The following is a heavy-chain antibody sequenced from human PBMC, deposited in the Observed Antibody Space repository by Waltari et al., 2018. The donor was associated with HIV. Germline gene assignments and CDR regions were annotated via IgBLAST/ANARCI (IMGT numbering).Heavy chain of an antibody. CDR2: IRYDGSNK. CDR3: AKDGSYFDLDY. CDR1: GFTFSTYG. D-gene: IGHD1-26*01. J-gene: IGHJ4*02. Sequence: QVQLVESGGGVVQPGGSLRLSCAASGFTFSTYGMHWVRQAPGKGLEWGAFIRYDGSNKYYADSVKGRFTISRDNSKNTLYLQMNSLRVEDTAVYYCAKDGSYFDLDYWGQGTLVTVSS. V-gene: IGHV3-30*02.